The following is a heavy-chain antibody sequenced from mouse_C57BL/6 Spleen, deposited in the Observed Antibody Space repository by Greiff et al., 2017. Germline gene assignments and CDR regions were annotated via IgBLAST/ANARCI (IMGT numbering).Heavy chain of an antibody. D-gene: IGHD4-1*01. J-gene: IGHJ4*01. CDR1: GYTFTSYW. Sequence: VQLQQPGAELVRPGSSVKLSCKASGYTFTSYWMDWVKQRPGQGLEWIGNIYPSDSETHYNQKFKDKATLTVDKSSSTAYMQLSSLTSEDSAVYYCARERTGYYAMDCWGQGTSVTVSS. CDR3: ARERTGYYAMDC. CDR2: IYPSDSET. V-gene: IGHV1-61*01.